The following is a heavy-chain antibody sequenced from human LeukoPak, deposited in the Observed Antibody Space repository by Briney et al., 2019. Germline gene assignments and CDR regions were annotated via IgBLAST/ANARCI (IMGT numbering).Heavy chain of an antibody. J-gene: IGHJ4*02. CDR3: ARDQCSTTTCPIDY. Sequence: KSGGSLRLSCAASGFTFSIYTMNWVRQAPGKGLEWVSSISTSSHYIYYADSVKGRVTISRDNAKSSLYLQLDSLRAEDTAVYYYARDQCSTTTCPIDYWGQGTLVTVAS. D-gene: IGHD2-2*01. CDR2: ISTSSHYI. CDR1: GFTFSIYT. V-gene: IGHV3-21*01.